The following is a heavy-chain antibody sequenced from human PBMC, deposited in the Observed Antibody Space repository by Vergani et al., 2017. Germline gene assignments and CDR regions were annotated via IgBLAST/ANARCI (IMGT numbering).Heavy chain of an antibody. CDR2: ISNDGSKK. CDR1: GYSFSSHA. Sequence: QVQLAESGGGRVQPVRSLRLSCAASGYSFSSHAIHWVRQAPGKGLEWVAVISNDGSKKYYADSVKGRFTISRDNSKNTLDLQMNSLRTQDTAVYYCAKAGSVTSGSLQYNFYMDVWGKGTTVTVS. J-gene: IGHJ6*03. V-gene: IGHV3-30*18. D-gene: IGHD3-10*01. CDR3: AKAGSVTSGSLQYNFYMDV.